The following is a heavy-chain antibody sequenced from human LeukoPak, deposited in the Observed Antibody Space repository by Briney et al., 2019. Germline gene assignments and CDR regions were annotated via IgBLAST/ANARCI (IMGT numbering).Heavy chain of an antibody. Sequence: GSLRLSCAASGFTFSSYSMNWVRQAPGKGLEWVSSISSSSSYIYYADSVKGRFTISRDNAKNSLYLQMNSLRAEDTAVYYCASPDIVVVPAAILWGQGTLVTVSS. CDR2: ISSSSSYI. D-gene: IGHD2-2*01. CDR1: GFTFSSYS. CDR3: ASPDIVVVPAAIL. J-gene: IGHJ4*02. V-gene: IGHV3-21*01.